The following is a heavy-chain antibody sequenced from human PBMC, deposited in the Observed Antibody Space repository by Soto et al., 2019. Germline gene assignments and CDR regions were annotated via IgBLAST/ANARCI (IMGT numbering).Heavy chain of an antibody. CDR1: GFTFSNAW. V-gene: IGHV3-15*01. Sequence: GGSLRLSCAASGFTFSNAWMSWVRQAPGKGLEWVGRIKSKTDGGTTDYAAPVKGRFTISRDDSKNTLYLQMNSLKTEDTAVYYCTSGEWELYYYYYGMDVRGQGTTVTVSS. D-gene: IGHD1-26*01. CDR3: TSGEWELYYYYYGMDV. J-gene: IGHJ6*02. CDR2: IKSKTDGGTT.